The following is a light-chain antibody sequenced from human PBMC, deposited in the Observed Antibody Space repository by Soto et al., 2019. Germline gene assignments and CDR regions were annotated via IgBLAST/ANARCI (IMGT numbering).Light chain of an antibody. CDR3: QQYYTYWHM. Sequence: DIQMTQAPSTLSASVGDRVTITCRASQSISYWLAWHQQKPGKAPTLLIYDASTLESGVPSRFSGSGFGTEFTLTISSLQPDDFATYYCQQYYTYWHMFGQGTKVDIK. CDR2: DAS. V-gene: IGKV1-5*01. J-gene: IGKJ1*01. CDR1: QSISYW.